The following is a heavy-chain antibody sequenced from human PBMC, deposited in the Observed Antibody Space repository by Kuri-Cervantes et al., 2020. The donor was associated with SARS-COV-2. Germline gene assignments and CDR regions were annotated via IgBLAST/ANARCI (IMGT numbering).Heavy chain of an antibody. CDR3: ARVSSMYLPTYYFDF. CDR1: GYTLNTFG. CDR2: SSAYSDDT. J-gene: IGHJ4*02. D-gene: IGHD2-8*01. V-gene: IGHV1-18*01. Sequence: ASVKVSCKASGYTLNTFGITWVRQAPGQGLEWMGRSSAYSDDTSSAEKFKGRVTMTQDTSTNTAYMEITDLRSDVTAIYFCARVSSMYLPTYYFDFWGRGSLVTVSS.